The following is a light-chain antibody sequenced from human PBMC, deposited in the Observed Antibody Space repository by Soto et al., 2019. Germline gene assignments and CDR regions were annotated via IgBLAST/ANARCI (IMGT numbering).Light chain of an antibody. V-gene: IGKV4-1*01. J-gene: IGKJ4*01. CDR2: WAS. Sequence: DIVMTQSPDSLAVSLGERATINCKSSQSILCSINNKNYLAWYQQKPGQPPKLLIYWASTRESGVPDRFSGSGSGTDFTLTISSLQAEDVAVYYCQQYYSTPPPTFGGGTKVEI. CDR3: QQYYSTPPPT. CDR1: QSILCSINNKNY.